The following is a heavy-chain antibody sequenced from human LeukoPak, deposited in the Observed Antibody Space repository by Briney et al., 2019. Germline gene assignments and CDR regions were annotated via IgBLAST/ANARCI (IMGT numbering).Heavy chain of an antibody. CDR1: GFTFDDYA. D-gene: IGHD1-26*01. J-gene: IGHJ4*02. Sequence: GGSLRLSCAASGFTFDDYAMHWVRQAPGKGLEWVSGISWNSGSIGYADSVKGRFTISRDNAKNSLYLQMNSLRAEDMALYYCAKDSGWELRGSYFDYWGQGTLVTVSS. CDR2: ISWNSGSI. CDR3: AKDSGWELRGSYFDY. V-gene: IGHV3-9*03.